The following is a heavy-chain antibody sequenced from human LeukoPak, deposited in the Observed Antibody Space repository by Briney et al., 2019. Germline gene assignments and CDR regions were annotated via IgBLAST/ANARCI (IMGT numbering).Heavy chain of an antibody. CDR2: ISGSGGST. CDR3: AKHGEYSSSFDY. Sequence: GGSLRLSCAASGFTFSSYAMSWVRQAPGKGLEWVSAISGSGGSTYYADSVKGGFTISRDNSKNTLYLQMNSLRAEDTAVYYCAKHGEYSSSFDYWGQGTLVTVSS. D-gene: IGHD6-13*01. CDR1: GFTFSSYA. J-gene: IGHJ4*02. V-gene: IGHV3-23*01.